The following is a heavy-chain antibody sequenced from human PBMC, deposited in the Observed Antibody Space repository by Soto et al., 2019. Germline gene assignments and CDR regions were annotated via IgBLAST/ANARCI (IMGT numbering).Heavy chain of an antibody. V-gene: IGHV3-30*18. CDR3: AKERVPAAILWWFDP. J-gene: IGHJ5*02. D-gene: IGHD2-2*02. CDR2: ISYDGSNK. Sequence: VGSVRLSCAASGFTFSSYGMHWVRQAPGKGLEWVAVISYDGSNKYYADSVKGRFTISRDNSKNTLYLQMNSLRAEDTAVYYCAKERVPAAILWWFDPWGQGTLVTVSS. CDR1: GFTFSSYG.